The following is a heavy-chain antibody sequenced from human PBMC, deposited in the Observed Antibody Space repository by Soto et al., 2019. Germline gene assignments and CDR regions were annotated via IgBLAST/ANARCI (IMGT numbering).Heavy chain of an antibody. Sequence: SQTLSLTCAISGDSVSSNSAAWNWIRQSPSRGLEWLGRTYYRSKWYNDYAVSVKSRITINPDTSKNQFSLQLNSVFLQWSSLRASDTAMYYCARQIYDSDTGPNFQYYFDSWGQGTPVTVSS. CDR1: GDSVSSNSAA. J-gene: IGHJ4*02. CDR3: DTAMYYCARQIYDSDTGPNFQYYFDS. D-gene: IGHD3-10*01. CDR2: TYYRSKWYN. V-gene: IGHV6-1*01.